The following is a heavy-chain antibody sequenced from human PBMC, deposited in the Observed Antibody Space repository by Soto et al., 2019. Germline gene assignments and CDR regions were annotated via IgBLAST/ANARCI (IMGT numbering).Heavy chain of an antibody. CDR3: ARETIFGVVMDAFDI. D-gene: IGHD3-3*01. CDR1: GYTFTSYG. CDR2: ISAYNGNT. J-gene: IGHJ3*02. Sequence: ASVKVSCKASGYTFTSYGISWVRQAPGQGLKWMGRISAYNGNTNYAQKLQGRVTMTTDTSTSTAYMELRSLRSDDTAVYYCARETIFGVVMDAFDIWGQGTMVTVSS. V-gene: IGHV1-18*01.